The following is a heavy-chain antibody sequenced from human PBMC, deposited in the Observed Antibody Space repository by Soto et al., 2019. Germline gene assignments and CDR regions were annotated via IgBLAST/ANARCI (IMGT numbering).Heavy chain of an antibody. J-gene: IGHJ4*02. CDR1: GGSISSSSYY. V-gene: IGHV4-39*07. D-gene: IGHD3-22*01. Sequence: SETLSLTCTVSGGSISSSSYYWGWIRQPPGKGLEWIGSIYYSGSTYYNPSLKSRVTISVDTSKNQFSLKLSSVTAADTAVYYCVMYYYGSSGYYYDYWGQGTLVTVSS. CDR3: VMYYYGSSGYYYDY. CDR2: IYYSGST.